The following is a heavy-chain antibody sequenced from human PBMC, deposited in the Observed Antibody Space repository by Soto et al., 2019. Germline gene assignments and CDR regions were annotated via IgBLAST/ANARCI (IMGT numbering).Heavy chain of an antibody. J-gene: IGHJ6*02. Sequence: QVQLQDSGPGLVKPSETLSLTCSVSGGFVSSGDYYWTWIRLPPGKGLQWIGCVQKSGSPSYNPSLRSRVTVSGDTPNYQSSLEFTSVNAADTALYYCAISSSGTLAMDVWGQGNTVAVSS. V-gene: IGHV4-61*08. CDR1: GGFVSSGDYY. CDR2: VQKSGSP. D-gene: IGHD3-10*01. CDR3: AISSSGTLAMDV.